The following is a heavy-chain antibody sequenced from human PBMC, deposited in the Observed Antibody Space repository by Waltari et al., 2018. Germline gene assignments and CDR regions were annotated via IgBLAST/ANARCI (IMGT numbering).Heavy chain of an antibody. D-gene: IGHD3-22*01. Sequence: QLVESGGGLVQPGRSLRLSCAASGFTFDDYAMPWVRQAPGKGLEWIGNIYYSGSTYYNPSLKSRVTISVDTSKNQFSLKLSSVTAADTAVYYCAMTKDIGKWLLLNAAAFDIWGQGTMVTVSS. J-gene: IGHJ3*02. CDR1: GFTFDDYA. CDR2: IYYSGST. CDR3: AMTKDIGKWLLLNAAAFDI. V-gene: IGHV4-30-2*03.